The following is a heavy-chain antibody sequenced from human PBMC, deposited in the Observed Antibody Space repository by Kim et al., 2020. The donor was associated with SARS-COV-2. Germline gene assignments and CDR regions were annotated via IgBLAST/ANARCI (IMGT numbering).Heavy chain of an antibody. CDR2: ISASAGTT. J-gene: IGHJ4*02. CDR1: GFPFISYA. CDR3: AKKADTSGWYRAFDY. V-gene: IGHV3-23*01. Sequence: GGSLRLSCGASGFPFISYAMSWVRQAPGKGLERVSGISASAGTTCYADSVKGRFTISRDNSKNSLYLQMNSLRADDTAIYYCAKKADTSGWYRAFDYWGQGTLVTVSS. D-gene: IGHD6-19*01.